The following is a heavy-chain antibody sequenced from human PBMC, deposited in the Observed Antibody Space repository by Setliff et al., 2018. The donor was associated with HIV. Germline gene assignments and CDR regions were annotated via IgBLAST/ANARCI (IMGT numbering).Heavy chain of an antibody. CDR2: IDTDNGYR. D-gene: IGHD2-2*01. Sequence: ASVKVSCKASGYTFSEYAIHWVRQAPGQRLEWMGRIDTDNGYRRYSPKLQGRVTITKDTSAKTAYMELRGLRSEDTAVYYCARWCAAAGCYPAIYHFDSWGQGTLVTGSS. V-gene: IGHV1-3*04. J-gene: IGHJ4*02. CDR3: ARWCAAAGCYPAIYHFDS. CDR1: GYTFSEYA.